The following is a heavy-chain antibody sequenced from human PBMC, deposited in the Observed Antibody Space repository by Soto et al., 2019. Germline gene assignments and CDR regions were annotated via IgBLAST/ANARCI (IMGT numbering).Heavy chain of an antibody. D-gene: IGHD3-10*01. J-gene: IGHJ6*03. CDR1: GLNLSCHW. Sequence: GGSVRLSCAASGLNLSCHWMRWDCQAPVKGQESAANTKQDGSERYYVGSVKGRITICRDNAKSSLYLQGKGLRGEDTAVYYCERQGQFLWWGEVFEPRPNYYYMDVWGKGTTVTVSS. CDR2: TKQDGSER. V-gene: IGHV3-7*01. CDR3: ERQGQFLWWGEVFEPRPNYYYMDV.